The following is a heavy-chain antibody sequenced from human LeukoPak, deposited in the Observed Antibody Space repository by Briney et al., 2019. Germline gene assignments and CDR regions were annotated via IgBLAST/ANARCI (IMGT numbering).Heavy chain of an antibody. Sequence: ASVKVSCKASGYTFTGHYMHWVRQAPGQGLEWMGWINPNSGGTNYAQKFQGRVTMTRDTSISTAYMELSRLRSDDTAVYYCARDPYDFWSGYPHNWFDPWGQGTLVTVSS. D-gene: IGHD3-3*01. J-gene: IGHJ5*02. CDR3: ARDPYDFWSGYPHNWFDP. CDR1: GYTFTGHY. V-gene: IGHV1-2*02. CDR2: INPNSGGT.